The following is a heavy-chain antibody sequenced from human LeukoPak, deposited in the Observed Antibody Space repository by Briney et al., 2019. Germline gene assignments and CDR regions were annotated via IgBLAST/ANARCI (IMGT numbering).Heavy chain of an antibody. J-gene: IGHJ3*02. Sequence: PGGSLRLSCAASGFTFSSYSMNWVRQAPGKGLEWVSSISSSSSYIYYADSVKGRFTISRDNAKNSLYLQMYSLRAEDTAVYYCARAGYSSGFDAFDIWGQGTMVTVSS. CDR2: ISSSSSYI. D-gene: IGHD6-19*01. CDR3: ARAGYSSGFDAFDI. CDR1: GFTFSSYS. V-gene: IGHV3-21*01.